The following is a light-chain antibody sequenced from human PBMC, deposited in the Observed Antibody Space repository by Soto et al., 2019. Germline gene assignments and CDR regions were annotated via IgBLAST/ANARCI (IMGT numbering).Light chain of an antibody. Sequence: QSVLTQPPSASGSPGQSVTISCTGSSSDIGAYNYVSWFQQYPGKAPKLIISEVSNRPSGVSNRSSGSKSGTAASLTISGLQTEDEADYFCFSFTTDWTHVFGTGTKVTVL. CDR1: SSDIGAYNY. CDR3: FSFTTDWTHV. V-gene: IGLV2-14*01. J-gene: IGLJ1*01. CDR2: EVS.